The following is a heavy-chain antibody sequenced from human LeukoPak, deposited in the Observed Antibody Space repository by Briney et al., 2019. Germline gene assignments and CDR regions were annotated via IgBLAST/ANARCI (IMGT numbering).Heavy chain of an antibody. J-gene: IGHJ4*02. CDR1: GGSINNYY. D-gene: IGHD2-15*01. CDR3: ARGPYCSGGSCYFDY. Sequence: SETLSLTCTVSGGSINNYYWSWVRQPPGAGLEWLAYIYYTGSTNYNPSLKTRLTISVDTSKNQFSLKLSSVTAADTAVYYCARGPYCSGGSCYFDYWGQGTLVTVSS. CDR2: IYYTGST. V-gene: IGHV4-59*12.